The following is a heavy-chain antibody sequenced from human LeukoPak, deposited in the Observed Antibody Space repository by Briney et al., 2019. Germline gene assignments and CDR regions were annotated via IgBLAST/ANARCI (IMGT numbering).Heavy chain of an antibody. CDR1: GFTFDDYA. CDR2: ISWNSGSI. CDR3: ARNSYYFDY. Sequence: PGRSLRLSCAASGFTFDDYAMHWVRQAPGKGLEWVSGISWNSGSIGYADSVKGRFTISRDNAKNSLYLQMNSLRADDTAVYYCARNSYYFDYWGQGTLVTVSS. V-gene: IGHV3-9*01. J-gene: IGHJ4*02. D-gene: IGHD1-7*01.